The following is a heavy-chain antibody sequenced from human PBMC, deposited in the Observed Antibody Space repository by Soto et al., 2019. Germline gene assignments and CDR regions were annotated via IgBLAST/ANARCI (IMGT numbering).Heavy chain of an antibody. CDR3: ARLAPRYRIRDYNYHSLDF. J-gene: IGHJ6*02. V-gene: IGHV4-59*02. CDR2: INYSGST. CDR1: GGSVSNYY. Sequence: SETLSLTGTVSGGSVSNYYWTWIRQPPGKGLEWISYINYSGSTDHSPSLKSRVTISLDTSKNQFSLRLISVTAADTAVYYCARLAPRYRIRDYNYHSLDFWGQGTTVTVSS. D-gene: IGHD1-20*01.